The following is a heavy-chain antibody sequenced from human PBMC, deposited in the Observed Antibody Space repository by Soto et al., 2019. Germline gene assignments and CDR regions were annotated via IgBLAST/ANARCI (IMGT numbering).Heavy chain of an antibody. CDR3: ARVSNSGWYSFFDY. CDR1: GGSISSSNW. J-gene: IGHJ4*02. Sequence: SETLSLTCAVSGGSISSSNWWSWVRRPPGKGLEWIGEIYHSGSTNYNPSLKSRVTISVDKSKNQSSLKLSSVTAADTAVYHCARVSNSGWYSFFDYWGQGTLVTVSS. V-gene: IGHV4-4*02. D-gene: IGHD6-19*01. CDR2: IYHSGST.